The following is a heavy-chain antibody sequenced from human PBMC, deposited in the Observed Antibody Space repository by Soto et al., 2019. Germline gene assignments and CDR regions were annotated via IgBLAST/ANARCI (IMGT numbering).Heavy chain of an antibody. CDR2: ISYDGSNK. J-gene: IGHJ3*02. CDR1: GFTFSSYA. Sequence: QVQLVASGGGVVQPGRSLRLSCAASGFTFSSYAMHWVRPAPGKGLEWVAVISYDGSNKYYADSVKGRFTISRDNSKNALYRQMNSLRAEDTAVYYCAREYAGSSGGGGAFDIWGQGTMVTVSS. V-gene: IGHV3-30-3*01. CDR3: AREYAGSSGGGGAFDI. D-gene: IGHD6-6*01.